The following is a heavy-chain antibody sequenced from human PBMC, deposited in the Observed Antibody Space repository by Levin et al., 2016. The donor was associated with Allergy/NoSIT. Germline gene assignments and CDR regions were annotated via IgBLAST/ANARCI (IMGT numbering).Heavy chain of an antibody. V-gene: IGHV1-69*10. Sequence: SVKVSCKASGGTFSSYAISWVRQAPGQGLEWMGGIIPILGIANYAQKFQGRVTITADKSTSTAYMELSSLRSEDTAVYYCAREVSRGYSYGFWYAFDIWGQGTMVTVSS. D-gene: IGHD5-18*01. CDR3: AREVSRGYSYGFWYAFDI. J-gene: IGHJ3*02. CDR1: GGTFSSYA. CDR2: IIPILGIA.